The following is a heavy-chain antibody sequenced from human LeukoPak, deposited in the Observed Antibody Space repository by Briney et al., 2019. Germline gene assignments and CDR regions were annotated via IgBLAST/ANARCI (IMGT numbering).Heavy chain of an antibody. CDR3: ARHVSPGLPTLPATEFDY. CDR1: GYSFTSYW. J-gene: IGHJ4*02. D-gene: IGHD2-2*01. CDR2: IYPGDSDT. V-gene: IGHV5-51*01. Sequence: GESLKISCKGSGYSFTSYWIGWVRQMPGKGLEWMGIIYPGDSDTRYSPSFQGQVTISADKSISTAYLQWSSLKASDTAMYYCARHVSPGLPTLPATEFDYWGQGTLVTVSS.